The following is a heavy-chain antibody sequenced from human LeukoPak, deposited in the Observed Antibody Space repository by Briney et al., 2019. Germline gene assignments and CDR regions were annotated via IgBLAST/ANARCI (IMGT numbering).Heavy chain of an antibody. CDR3: ARDHLKWYSSGPNYYYYYGMDV. D-gene: IGHD6-19*01. J-gene: IGHJ6*02. Sequence: PSETLSLTCAVSGGSISSSNWWSWVRQPPGKGLEWIGEIYHSGSTNYNPSLKSRVTISVDTSKNQFSLKLSSVTAADTAVYYCARDHLKWYSSGPNYYYYYGMDVWGQGTTVTVSS. CDR2: IYHSGST. V-gene: IGHV4-4*02. CDR1: GGSISSSNW.